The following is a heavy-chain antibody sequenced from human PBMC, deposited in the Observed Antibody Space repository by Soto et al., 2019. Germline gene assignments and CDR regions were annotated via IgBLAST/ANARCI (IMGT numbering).Heavy chain of an antibody. V-gene: IGHV3-11*06. Sequence: GGSLRLSCAASGFTFSDYYMSWIRQAPGKGPEWVSYISSISSYTNYADSVKGRFTISRDNAKNSLYLQMNSLRAGDTAVYYCAKFWAYGRNGVADNDAFDFWGQGTMVT. CDR3: AKFWAYGRNGVADNDAFDF. CDR1: GFTFSDYY. D-gene: IGHD3-10*01. CDR2: ISSISSYT. J-gene: IGHJ3*01.